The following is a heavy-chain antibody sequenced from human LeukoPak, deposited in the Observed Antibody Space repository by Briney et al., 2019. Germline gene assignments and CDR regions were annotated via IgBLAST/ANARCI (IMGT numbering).Heavy chain of an antibody. CDR2: ISWNSGDI. Sequence: GGSLRLSCVASGFTFDDYAMHWVRQAPGKGLEWVSGISWNSGDIGYADSVKGRFTISRDNAKNSLYLQMNSLRAEDTALYYCAKVSGYSYGFFDYWGQGTLVTVSS. D-gene: IGHD5-18*01. J-gene: IGHJ4*02. CDR3: AKVSGYSYGFFDY. V-gene: IGHV3-9*01. CDR1: GFTFDDYA.